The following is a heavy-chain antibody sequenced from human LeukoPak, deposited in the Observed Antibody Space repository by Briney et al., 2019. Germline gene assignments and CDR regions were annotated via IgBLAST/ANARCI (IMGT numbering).Heavy chain of an antibody. D-gene: IGHD2-2*01. CDR3: ARGVPAAIRSARNWFDP. Sequence: ASVKVSCTASGYTFTSYAMNWLRQAPGQGLEWMGWINTNTGNPTYAQGFTGRFVFSLDTSVSTAYLQISSLKAEDTAVYYCARGVPAAIRSARNWFDPWGQGTLVTVSS. CDR2: INTNTGNP. CDR1: GYTFTSYA. J-gene: IGHJ5*02. V-gene: IGHV7-4-1*02.